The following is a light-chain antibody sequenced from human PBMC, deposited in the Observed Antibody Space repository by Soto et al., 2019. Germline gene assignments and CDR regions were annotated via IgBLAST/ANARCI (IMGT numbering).Light chain of an antibody. CDR1: QSVSSSH. V-gene: IGKV3-20*01. CDR3: QQYGSSPRFT. Sequence: EMGLTQSPCTLSLSPGERATRSFRASQSVSSSHLAWYQQKPGQAPRLLIYGASSRATGIPDRFSGSGSGTDFTLTISRLEPEDFGVYYCQQYGSSPRFTFGPGTKVDIK. J-gene: IGKJ3*01. CDR2: GAS.